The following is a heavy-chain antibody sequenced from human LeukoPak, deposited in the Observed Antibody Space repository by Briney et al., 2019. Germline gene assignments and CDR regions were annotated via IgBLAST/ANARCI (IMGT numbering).Heavy chain of an antibody. Sequence: GASVKVSCKASGYTFTGYYMHWVRQAPGQGLEWMGWINPNSGGTNYAQKFQGRVTMTRDTSISTAYMELRSLRSEDTAMYYCARDLTMVRGAKYRPYNWFDPWGQGTLVTVSS. CDR1: GYTFTGYY. CDR3: ARDLTMVRGAKYRPYNWFDP. D-gene: IGHD3-10*01. J-gene: IGHJ5*02. V-gene: IGHV1-2*02. CDR2: INPNSGGT.